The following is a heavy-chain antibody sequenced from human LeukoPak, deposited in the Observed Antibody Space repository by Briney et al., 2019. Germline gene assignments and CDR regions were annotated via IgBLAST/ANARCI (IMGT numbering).Heavy chain of an antibody. D-gene: IGHD3-10*01. Sequence: ASVKVSCKVSGYTLTELSMHWVRQAPGKGLEWMGGFDPEDGETIYAQKFQGRVTMTEDTSTDTAYMELSSLRSEDTAVYYCATGVTTMVRGVILGDWFDPWGQGTLVTVSS. CDR3: ATGVTTMVRGVILGDWFDP. V-gene: IGHV1-24*01. CDR2: FDPEDGET. J-gene: IGHJ5*02. CDR1: GYTLTELS.